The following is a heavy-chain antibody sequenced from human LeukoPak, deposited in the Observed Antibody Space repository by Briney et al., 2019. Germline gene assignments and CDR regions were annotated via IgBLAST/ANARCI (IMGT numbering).Heavy chain of an antibody. V-gene: IGHV3-23*01. D-gene: IGHD3-16*01. CDR3: ARGGAAGWGTFDV. CDR2: TIDSGAST. Sequence: QPGGSLRLSCAASGFTFNKHAMSWVSQTPGKGLEWVSTTIDSGASTYYADSVKGRFTTSRDNSKDTLFVQMNTLRAEETALYFWARGGAAGWGTFDVWGQGTMCTVSS. J-gene: IGHJ3*01. CDR1: GFTFNKHA.